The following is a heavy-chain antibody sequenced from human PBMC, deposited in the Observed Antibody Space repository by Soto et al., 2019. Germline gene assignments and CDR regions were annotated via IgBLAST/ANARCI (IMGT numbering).Heavy chain of an antibody. D-gene: IGHD5-18*01. V-gene: IGHV4-30-4*01. CDR3: ARVQNIYGYVGDFDY. CDR2: IYYSGST. CDR1: GGSISSGDYY. Sequence: QVQLQESGPGLVKPSQTLSLTCTVPGGSISSGDYYWSWIRQPPGKGLEWIGYIYYSGSTYYNTSLKGRVTISIDTAKNQFSLKLSSVTAADTAVYYCARVQNIYGYVGDFDYWGQGTLVTVSS. J-gene: IGHJ4*02.